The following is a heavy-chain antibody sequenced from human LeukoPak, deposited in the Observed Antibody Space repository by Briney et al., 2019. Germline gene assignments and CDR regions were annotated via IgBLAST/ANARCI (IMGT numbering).Heavy chain of an antibody. CDR2: MSWNSGII. CDR3: AKSVSALRNYYGMDV. D-gene: IGHD1-14*01. Sequence: PGGSLRLSCAASGFTFDDYAMHWGRQAPGKGLEWVSGMSWNSGIIGYADSVKGRFTISRDDAKNSLYLQLNTLRAEATALYHCAKSVSALRNYYGMDVWGQGTTVTVSS. CDR1: GFTFDDYA. V-gene: IGHV3-9*01. J-gene: IGHJ6*02.